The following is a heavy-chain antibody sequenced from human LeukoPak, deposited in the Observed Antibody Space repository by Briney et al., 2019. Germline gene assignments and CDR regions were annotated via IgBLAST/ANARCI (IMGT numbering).Heavy chain of an antibody. J-gene: IGHJ5*02. CDR1: GYSFASYW. Sequence: GESLKISCKGSGYSFASYWIAWVRQMPGKGLEWMGVIYPGTADITYSPSFQGQVTISADKSVSTAYLHWSSLKASDTAIYYCARHLSSITSCPPSWGQGTLVTVSS. V-gene: IGHV5-51*01. CDR3: ARHLSSITSCPPS. D-gene: IGHD2-2*01. CDR2: IYPGTADI.